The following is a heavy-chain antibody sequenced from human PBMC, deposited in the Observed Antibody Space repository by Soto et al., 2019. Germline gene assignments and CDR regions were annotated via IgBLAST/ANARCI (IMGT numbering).Heavy chain of an antibody. J-gene: IGHJ6*02. Sequence: SETLSLTCTVSGGSISSSSYYWGWIRQPPGKGLEWIGYIYYSGSTNYNPSLKSRVTISVDTSKNQFSLTRSSVTAADTAVYYCARDIVRFGVVINFAPYYYYGMDVWGQGTPVTVS. CDR3: ARDIVRFGVVINFAPYYYYGMDV. V-gene: IGHV4-61*01. CDR2: IYYSGST. CDR1: GGSISSSSYY. D-gene: IGHD3-3*01.